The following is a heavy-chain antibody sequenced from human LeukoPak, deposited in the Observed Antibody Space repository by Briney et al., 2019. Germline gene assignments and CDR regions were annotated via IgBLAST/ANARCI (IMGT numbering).Heavy chain of an antibody. CDR3: ARDGSGSQHY. J-gene: IGHJ4*02. D-gene: IGHD3-10*01. Sequence: VSSVKVSCKASGGTFSIYAISWVRQAPGQGLEWMGGIIPIFGTANYAQKFQGRVTITADESTSTAYMELSSLRSDDTAVYYCARDGSGSQHYWGQGTLVTVSS. CDR1: GGTFSIYA. V-gene: IGHV1-69*01. CDR2: IIPIFGTA.